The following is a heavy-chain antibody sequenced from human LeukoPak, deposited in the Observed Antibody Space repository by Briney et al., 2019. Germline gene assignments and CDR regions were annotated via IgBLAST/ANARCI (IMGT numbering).Heavy chain of an antibody. D-gene: IGHD4-17*01. V-gene: IGHV4-59*01. CDR2: IYYSRST. CDR1: GGSISSYY. Sequence: SETLSVTCTVSGGSISSYYWSWIRQPPGEGREGGGYIYYSRSTHSTPSPKSRVPISVDTSKTQFSLKLSPVPAADTAVYYCARSSYGDYVVLDYWGQGTLVTVSS. CDR3: ARSSYGDYVVLDY. J-gene: IGHJ4*02.